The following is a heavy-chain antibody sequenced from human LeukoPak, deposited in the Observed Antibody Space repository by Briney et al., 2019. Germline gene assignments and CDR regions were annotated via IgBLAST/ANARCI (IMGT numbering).Heavy chain of an antibody. J-gene: IGHJ5*02. CDR2: ISSSSSYI. CDR3: ARDLKCSSTSCYSP. V-gene: IGHV3-21*01. Sequence: GGSLRLSCAASGFTFSSYSMNWVRQAPGKGLEWVSSISSSSSYIYYADSVKGRFTISRDNAKNSLYLQMNSLRAEDTAVYYCARDLKCSSTSCYSPWGQGTLVTVSS. CDR1: GFTFSSYS. D-gene: IGHD2-2*01.